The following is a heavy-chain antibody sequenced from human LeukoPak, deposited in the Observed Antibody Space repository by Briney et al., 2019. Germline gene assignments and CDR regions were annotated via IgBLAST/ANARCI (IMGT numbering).Heavy chain of an antibody. CDR2: IRTKIEGETI. CDR3: TTERNWELLRPYGLDI. Sequence: GGSLRLSCAASGFNFNYAWMNWVRQAPGKGLEWVGRIRTKIEGETIDYAAPVKGRFTISRDDSKTTLYLHMNSLKTEDSAVYYCTTERNWELLRPYGLDIWGQGTTVTVSS. CDR1: GFNFNYAW. V-gene: IGHV3-15*01. J-gene: IGHJ6*02. D-gene: IGHD1-26*01.